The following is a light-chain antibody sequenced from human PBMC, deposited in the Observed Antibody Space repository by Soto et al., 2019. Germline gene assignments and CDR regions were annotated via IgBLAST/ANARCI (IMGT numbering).Light chain of an antibody. CDR3: QHYGSGSWA. J-gene: IGKJ1*01. CDR2: AAS. V-gene: IGKV3-20*01. Sequence: EIVLTQSPGTLSSSQGERATLSSRASESVSSNYLAWYQQRPGQAPRLLIYAASNRARGIPARFGGSESGTGFTVIDSRLETEDFAVDYCQHYGSGSWAFGHGNKV. CDR1: ESVSSNY.